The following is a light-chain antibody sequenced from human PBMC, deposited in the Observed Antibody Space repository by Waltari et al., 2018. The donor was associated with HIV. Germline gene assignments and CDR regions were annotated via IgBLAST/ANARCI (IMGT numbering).Light chain of an antibody. J-gene: IGLJ3*02. CDR2: DNN. V-gene: IGLV1-40*01. CDR3: QSYDTSLSAVV. Sequence: SVVTQPPSVSGAPGQRITISCSGSSSNLGAGYDVHWYQQLPGTAPKVIIYDNNKRPSGVPDRFSGSKSGTSASLAITGLQAEDEAEYYCQSYDTSLSAVVFGGGTTLTVL. CDR1: SSNLGAGYD.